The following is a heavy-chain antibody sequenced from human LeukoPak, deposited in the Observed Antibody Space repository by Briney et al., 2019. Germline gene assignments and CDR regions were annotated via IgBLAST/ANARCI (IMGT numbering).Heavy chain of an antibody. CDR2: INPNSGGT. D-gene: IGHD3-10*01. V-gene: IGHV1-2*02. CDR1: VYTFTGYY. Sequence: ASVKVSCKASVYTFTGYYMHWVRQAPGQGLEWMGWINPNSGGTNYAQKFQGRVTMTRDTSISTAYMELSRLRSDDTAVYYCARDAELLWFGELLYHNNWFDPWGQGTLVTVSS. J-gene: IGHJ5*02. CDR3: ARDAELLWFGELLYHNNWFDP.